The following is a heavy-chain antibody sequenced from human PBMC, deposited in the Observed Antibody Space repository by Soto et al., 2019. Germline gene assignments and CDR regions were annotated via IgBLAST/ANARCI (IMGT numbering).Heavy chain of an antibody. V-gene: IGHV3-49*03. CDR3: NGPLHPADSSGWYWGEGWFDP. J-gene: IGHJ5*02. CDR1: GFTFGDYA. D-gene: IGHD6-19*01. Sequence: GGSLRLSCTASGFTFGDYAMSLFRQAPGKGLEWVGFIRSKAYGGTTEYAASVKGRFTISRDDSKSIAYLQMNSLKTEDTAVYYCNGPLHPADSSGWYWGEGWFDPWGQGTLVTVSS. CDR2: IRSKAYGGTT.